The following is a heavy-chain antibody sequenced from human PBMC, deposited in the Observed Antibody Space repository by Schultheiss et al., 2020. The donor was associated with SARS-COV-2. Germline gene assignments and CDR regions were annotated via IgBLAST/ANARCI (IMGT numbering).Heavy chain of an antibody. V-gene: IGHV1-2*02. CDR2: INPNSGGT. Sequence: ASVKVSCNASGYTFTGYYMHWVRQAPGQGLEWMGWINPNSGGTNYAQKFQGRVTMTRDTSISTAYMELSRLRSDDTAVYFCARPHDYGDYYPDYWGQGTLVTVSS. J-gene: IGHJ4*02. D-gene: IGHD4-17*01. CDR3: ARPHDYGDYYPDY. CDR1: GYTFTGYY.